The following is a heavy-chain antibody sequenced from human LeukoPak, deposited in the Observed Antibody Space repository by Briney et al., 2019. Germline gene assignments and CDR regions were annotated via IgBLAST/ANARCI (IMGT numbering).Heavy chain of an antibody. CDR1: GGSISSGANY. J-gene: IGHJ4*02. CDR2: ISHSESA. D-gene: IGHD6-13*01. Sequence: SETLSLTCTVSGGSISSGANYWSWIRQPPGRGLEWIGYISHSESAYYSPSLESRVTTSVDTSKNQFSLKLSSVTAADTAVYYCARVNSGYSSSWYGYHFDYWGQGTLVTVSS. CDR3: ARVNSGYSSSWYGYHFDY. V-gene: IGHV4-30-2*01.